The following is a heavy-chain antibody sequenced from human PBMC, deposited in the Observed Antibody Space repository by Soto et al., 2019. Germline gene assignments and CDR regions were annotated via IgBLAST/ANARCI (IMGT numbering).Heavy chain of an antibody. CDR1: GFTFSSHA. Sequence: EVHFLESGGGLVQPGGSLRLSCAASGFTFSSHAMRWVGQAPGKGLEWVSAIGASGSPTYYADSVRVRFTISRDNSKNTLFRQMNSLRAEDTAEYYCAKAPNYYMDGWGKGTPVTVSS. J-gene: IGHJ6*03. CDR3: AKAPNYYMDG. V-gene: IGHV3-23*01. CDR2: IGASGSPT.